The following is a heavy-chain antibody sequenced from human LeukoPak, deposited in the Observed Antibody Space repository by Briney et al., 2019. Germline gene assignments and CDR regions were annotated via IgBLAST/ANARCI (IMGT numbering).Heavy chain of an antibody. Sequence: GGSLRLSCEASGFSFSASSMNWVRQAPGKGLEWVSSIFGDGPGLYYADSVKGRFTISRDDGKNSVYLEMNSLRDDDTAVYYCTREGGSTDAGFWGQGTLVTVSS. J-gene: IGHJ4*02. V-gene: IGHV3-21*06. CDR2: IFGDGPGL. CDR1: GFSFSASS. CDR3: TREGGSTDAGF. D-gene: IGHD5/OR15-5a*01.